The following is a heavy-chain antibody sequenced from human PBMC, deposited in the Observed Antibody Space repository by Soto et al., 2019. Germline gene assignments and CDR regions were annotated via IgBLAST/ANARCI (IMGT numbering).Heavy chain of an antibody. CDR3: ARLPVADLYRDY. Sequence: QVQLVQSGAEVKKPGSSVKVSCKASGGTFSSYAISWVRQAPGQGLVWMGGIIPIFGTANYAQKFQGRVTITAHESTSTAYMELSRLRSEDTAVYYCARLPVADLYRDYWGQGTLVTVSS. CDR1: GGTFSSYA. D-gene: IGHD6-19*01. V-gene: IGHV1-69*12. J-gene: IGHJ4*02. CDR2: IIPIFGTA.